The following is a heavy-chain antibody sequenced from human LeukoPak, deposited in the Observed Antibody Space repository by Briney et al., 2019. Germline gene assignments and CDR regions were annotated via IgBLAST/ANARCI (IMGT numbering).Heavy chain of an antibody. CDR3: AREEGSGSYYNY. V-gene: IGHV3-21*01. Sequence: GGSLRLYCAASGFTFSSYSMNWVRQAPGKGLEWVSSISSSSSYIYYADSVKGRFTISRDNAKNSLYLQMNSLRAEDTAVYYCAREEGSGSYYNYWGQGTLVTVSS. CDR2: ISSSSSYI. CDR1: GFTFSSYS. D-gene: IGHD3-10*01. J-gene: IGHJ4*02.